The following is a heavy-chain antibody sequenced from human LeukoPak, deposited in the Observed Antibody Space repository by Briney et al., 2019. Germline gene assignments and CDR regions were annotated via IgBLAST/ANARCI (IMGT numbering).Heavy chain of an antibody. D-gene: IGHD5-12*01. Sequence: KPSETLSLTCAVYGDSFSGYYWSWIRQPPGKGLEWIAEINHRGTTHYNPTLKSRVNISADTSKNQFSLHLDSVTAADTAVYYCASEKVRIVATIRVDYWGQGTLVTVSS. CDR1: GDSFSGYY. CDR2: INHRGTT. J-gene: IGHJ4*02. V-gene: IGHV4-34*01. CDR3: ASEKVRIVATIRVDY.